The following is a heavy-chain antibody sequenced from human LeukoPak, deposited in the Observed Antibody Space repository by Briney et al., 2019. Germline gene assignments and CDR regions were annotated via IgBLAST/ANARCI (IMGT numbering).Heavy chain of an antibody. J-gene: IGHJ4*02. D-gene: IGHD6-19*01. CDR2: IYSGGST. CDR3: AREQWLVRGGGYFDY. CDR1: GFTVSNNY. Sequence: PGGSLRLSCAASGFTVSNNYMSWVRQAPGKGLEWVSVIYSGGSTYYADSVKGRFTISRDNSKNTLYLQMNSLRAEDTAVYYCAREQWLVRGGGYFDYWGQGTLVTVSP. V-gene: IGHV3-53*01.